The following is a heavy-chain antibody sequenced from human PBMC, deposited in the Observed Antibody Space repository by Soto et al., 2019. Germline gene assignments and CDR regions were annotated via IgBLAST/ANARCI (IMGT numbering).Heavy chain of an antibody. D-gene: IGHD3-10*01. CDR2: ISYTGDT. Sequence: SVTMSLTCCVSGGTINGYFGNWIRKKPGKGLEWIAFISYTGDTKYSPSLKSRVTVSVDTSKKQFSLKLASVTAADTAVYYCARGTTFFDSGSYSLGYWGQGTLVTVSS. CDR3: ARGTTFFDSGSYSLGY. J-gene: IGHJ4*02. CDR1: GGTINGYF. V-gene: IGHV4-59*01.